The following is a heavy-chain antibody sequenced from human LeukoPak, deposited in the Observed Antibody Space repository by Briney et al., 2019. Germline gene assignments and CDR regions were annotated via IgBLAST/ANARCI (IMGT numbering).Heavy chain of an antibody. CDR2: LLYTGNT. CDR1: GGSISSSFHY. CDR3: ARRGSGNGGTYAGMDV. Sequence: SETLSLTCTVAGGSISSSFHYWNWIRQAPGKGLEWMGSLLYTGNTWYNPSLKSRITMSVDTSKNQFSLRLSSVNAADAALYYCARRGSGNGGTYAGMDVWGQGTSVTVSS. J-gene: IGHJ6*02. V-gene: IGHV4-39*01. D-gene: IGHD2-15*01.